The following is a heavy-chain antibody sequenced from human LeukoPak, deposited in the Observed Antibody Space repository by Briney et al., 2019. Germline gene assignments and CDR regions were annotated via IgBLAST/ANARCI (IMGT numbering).Heavy chain of an antibody. Sequence: GGSLRLSCAASGFTFSSFWMHWVRQAPGKGLEWVSSIKGDGSSTNYADSVKGRFTISRDNAKNSLYLQMNSLRAEDTAVYYCARDRGAAAGTTLGYWGQGTLVTVSS. CDR1: GFTFSSFW. CDR2: IKGDGSST. CDR3: ARDRGAAAGTTLGY. D-gene: IGHD6-13*01. V-gene: IGHV3-74*01. J-gene: IGHJ4*02.